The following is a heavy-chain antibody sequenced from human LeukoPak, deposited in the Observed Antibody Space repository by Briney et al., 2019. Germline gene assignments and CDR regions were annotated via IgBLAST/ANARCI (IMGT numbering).Heavy chain of an antibody. D-gene: IGHD2-15*01. J-gene: IGHJ4*02. CDR1: GFTFSIYS. CDR2: ISSSSSYI. V-gene: IGHV3-21*01. CDR3: ARGGSLYYFDY. Sequence: GRSLRLSCASSGFTFSIYSMKWVRHAPRKVLEYGSSISSSSSYIHYADAVKGRFTVSRDNPKNLLYLQMNSVRAADKAVECCARGGSLYYFDYWGQGTLVTVSS.